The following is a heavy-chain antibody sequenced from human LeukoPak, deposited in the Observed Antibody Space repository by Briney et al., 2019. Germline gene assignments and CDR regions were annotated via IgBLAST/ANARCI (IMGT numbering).Heavy chain of an antibody. CDR1: GFTFSNYS. CDR3: AGGPHYDFWSGYQNWFDP. V-gene: IGHV3-21*01. Sequence: GGSLRLSCAASGFTFSNYSMNWVRQAPGKGLESVSSISSSSSYIYYADSVKGRFTISRDNAKNLLYLQMNSLRAEDTAVYYCAGGPHYDFWSGYQNWFDPWGQGTLVTVSS. J-gene: IGHJ5*02. D-gene: IGHD3-3*01. CDR2: ISSSSSYI.